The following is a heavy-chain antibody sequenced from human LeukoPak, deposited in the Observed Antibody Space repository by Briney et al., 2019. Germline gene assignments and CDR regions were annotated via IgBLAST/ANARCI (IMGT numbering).Heavy chain of an antibody. CDR1: GFTFSSYA. V-gene: IGHV3-23*01. CDR3: ANKWFGENY. Sequence: GGSLRLSCAASGFTFSSYAMSWVRQAPGQGLEWVSAISGSGGSTYYADSVKCLFTISRDNSKNTLYLQMNSLRAEDTAVYYCANKWFGENYWGQGTLVTVSS. J-gene: IGHJ4*02. CDR2: ISGSGGST. D-gene: IGHD3-10*01.